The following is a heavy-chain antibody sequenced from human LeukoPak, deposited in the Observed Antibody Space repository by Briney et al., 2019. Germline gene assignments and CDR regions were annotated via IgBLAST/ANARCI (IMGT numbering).Heavy chain of an antibody. J-gene: IGHJ4*02. CDR2: IYSGGST. Sequence: GGPLRLSCAASGFTVSSNYMSWVRQAPGKGLEWVSLIYSGGSTYYADSVKGRFTISRDNSKNTLYLQMNSLRAEDTAVYYCARETLYGSGRPFDYWGQGTLVTVSS. D-gene: IGHD3-10*01. CDR3: ARETLYGSGRPFDY. CDR1: GFTVSSNY. V-gene: IGHV3-53*01.